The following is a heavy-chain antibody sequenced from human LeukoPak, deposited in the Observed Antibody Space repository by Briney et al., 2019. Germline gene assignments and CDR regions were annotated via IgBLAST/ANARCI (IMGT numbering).Heavy chain of an antibody. V-gene: IGHV3-23*01. CDR3: AKDRLRYFDWPRDAFDI. D-gene: IGHD3-9*01. CDR2: ISGSGGST. CDR1: GFTFSDYY. J-gene: IGHJ3*02. Sequence: GGSLRLSCAASGFTFSDYYMSWIRQAPGKGLEWVSAISGSGGSTYYADSVKGRFTISRDNSKNTLYLQMNSLRAEDTAVYYCAKDRLRYFDWPRDAFDIWGQGTMVTVSS.